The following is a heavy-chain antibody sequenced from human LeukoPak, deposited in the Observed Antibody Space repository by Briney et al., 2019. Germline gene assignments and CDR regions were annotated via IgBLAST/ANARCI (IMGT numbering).Heavy chain of an antibody. V-gene: IGHV3-74*01. CDR2: INTDGSST. D-gene: IGHD4-11*01. Sequence: GGPLRLSCAASGFTFSSYWMHWVRHAPGKGLVWVSRINTDGSSTSYADSVKGRFTISRDNAKNTLYLQMNSLRAEDTAVYYCARDTVTNNWFDPWGQGTLVTVSS. J-gene: IGHJ5*02. CDR3: ARDTVTNNWFDP. CDR1: GFTFSSYW.